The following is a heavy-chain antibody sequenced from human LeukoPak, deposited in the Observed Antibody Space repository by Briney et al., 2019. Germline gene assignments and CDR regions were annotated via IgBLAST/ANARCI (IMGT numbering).Heavy chain of an antibody. Sequence: GGSLSLSCEACGFTFSAYAMTWVRQAPGQGLEWVSSIGSDNKPHYSESVKGRFAISRDNSKSMLFLQLNSLRAEDTALYYCARDQHYYVYIDDWGQGTTVTVSS. CDR2: IGSDNKP. CDR3: ARDQHYYVYIDD. CDR1: GFTFSAYA. V-gene: IGHV3-23*01. J-gene: IGHJ6*02. D-gene: IGHD3-10*02.